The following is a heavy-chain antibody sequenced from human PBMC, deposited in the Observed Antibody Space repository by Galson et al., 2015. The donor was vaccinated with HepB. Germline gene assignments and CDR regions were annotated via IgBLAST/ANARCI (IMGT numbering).Heavy chain of an antibody. Sequence: SVKVSCKASGYTFTTYGLGWVRQAPGQGLGWMGWISGYNGDTHYAQKFQGRVTLTTDTSTNTAYMELRSLRSDDTAVYYCARAAEYSYPDYWGQGTLVTVSS. D-gene: IGHD5-18*01. CDR2: ISGYNGDT. CDR3: ARAAEYSYPDY. CDR1: GYTFTTYG. V-gene: IGHV1-18*01. J-gene: IGHJ4*02.